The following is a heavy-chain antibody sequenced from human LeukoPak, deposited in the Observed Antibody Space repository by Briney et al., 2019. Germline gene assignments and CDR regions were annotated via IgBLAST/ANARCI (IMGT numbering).Heavy chain of an antibody. Sequence: GGSLRLSCAASGFTFSTYGMHWVRQAPGKGLEWVAVIWYDGSNKYYADSVKGRFTISRDNSKNTLYLQMNSLRAEDTAVYYCARDPSSAYFDYWGQGTLVTVSS. CDR2: IWYDGSNK. CDR3: ARDPSSAYFDY. J-gene: IGHJ4*02. D-gene: IGHD3-10*01. CDR1: GFTFSTYG. V-gene: IGHV3-33*08.